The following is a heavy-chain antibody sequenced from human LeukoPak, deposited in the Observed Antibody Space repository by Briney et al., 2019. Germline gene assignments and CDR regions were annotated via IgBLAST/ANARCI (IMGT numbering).Heavy chain of an antibody. CDR3: AKWDTYYDSSGYYFY. J-gene: IGHJ4*02. D-gene: IGHD3-22*01. CDR2: ISGSGGST. V-gene: IGHV3-23*01. CDR1: GITFSSYG. Sequence: PGGSLRLSCAASGITFSSYGMSWVRQAPGKGLEWVSAISGSGGSTYYADSVKGRFTISRDNSKNTLYLQMNSLRAEDTAVYYCAKWDTYYDSSGYYFYWGQGTLVTVSS.